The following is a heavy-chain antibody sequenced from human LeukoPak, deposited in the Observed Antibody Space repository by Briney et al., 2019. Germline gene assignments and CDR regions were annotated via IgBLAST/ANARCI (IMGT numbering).Heavy chain of an antibody. CDR2: ISSSSSYI. CDR3: ARDFDPLMVYAMNAFDI. Sequence: AGGSLRLSCAASGFTFSSYSMNWVRQAPGKGLEWVSSISSSSSYIYYADSVKGRFTISRDNAKNSLYLQMNSLRAEDTALYYCARDFDPLMVYAMNAFDIWGQGTMVTVSS. CDR1: GFTFSSYS. J-gene: IGHJ3*02. D-gene: IGHD2-8*01. V-gene: IGHV3-21*04.